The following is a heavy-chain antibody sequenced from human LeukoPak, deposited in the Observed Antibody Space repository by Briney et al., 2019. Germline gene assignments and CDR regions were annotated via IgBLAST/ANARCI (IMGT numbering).Heavy chain of an antibody. CDR1: GGSISSSSYY. CDR2: IYYSGST. V-gene: IGHV4-39*01. Sequence: ASETLSLTCTVSGGSISSSSYYWGWIRQPPGKRLERIGSIYYSGSTYYNPSLKSRVTISVDTSKNQFSLKLSSVTAADTAVYYCARQPYYYDSSGYSYYFDYWGQGTLVTVSS. J-gene: IGHJ4*02. CDR3: ARQPYYYDSSGYSYYFDY. D-gene: IGHD3-22*01.